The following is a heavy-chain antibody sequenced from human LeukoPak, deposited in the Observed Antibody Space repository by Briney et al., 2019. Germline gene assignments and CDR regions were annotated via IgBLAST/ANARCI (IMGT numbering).Heavy chain of an antibody. V-gene: IGHV3-64*01. CDR2: ISSNGGGT. Sequence: PGGSLRLSCAASGFTFSSYSMHWVRQAPGKGLEYVSAISSNGGGTYYASSVKGRFTISRDNSRNTLYLQMGSLRAEDMAVYYCARVAARVSLDYWGQETLVTVSS. CDR3: ARVAARVSLDY. J-gene: IGHJ4*02. D-gene: IGHD2-15*01. CDR1: GFTFSSYS.